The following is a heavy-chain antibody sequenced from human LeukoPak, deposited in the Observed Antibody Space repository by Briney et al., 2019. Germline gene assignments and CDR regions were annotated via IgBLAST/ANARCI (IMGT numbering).Heavy chain of an antibody. V-gene: IGHV4-39*07. CDR2: VYHSGAE. D-gene: IGHD3-10*01. J-gene: IGHJ4*02. CDR3: ARASFASGSYYFDL. Sequence: SETLSLTCTVSGGSISSSSYYWGWIRQTPGEGGKGLEWIASVYHSGAEYVNPSLKSRVTTSVDTSKSQFYLTLTSVTAADTAVYFCARASFASGSYYFDLWGPGTLITVSS. CDR1: GGSISSSSYY.